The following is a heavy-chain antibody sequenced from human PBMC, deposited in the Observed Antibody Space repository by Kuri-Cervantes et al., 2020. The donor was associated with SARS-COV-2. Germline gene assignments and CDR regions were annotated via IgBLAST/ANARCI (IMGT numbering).Heavy chain of an antibody. CDR3: AKDQHGIVVVVAAIDY. CDR2: ISYDGNNK. Sequence: GGSLRLSCAVSGFTFSGYAMHWVRQAPGSGLEWVALISYDGNNKFYADSVKGRFTISRDNSKNTLYLQMNSLRAEDTAVYYCAKDQHGIVVVVAAIDYWGQGTLVTVSS. V-gene: IGHV3-30*18. CDR1: GFTFSGYA. J-gene: IGHJ4*02. D-gene: IGHD2-15*01.